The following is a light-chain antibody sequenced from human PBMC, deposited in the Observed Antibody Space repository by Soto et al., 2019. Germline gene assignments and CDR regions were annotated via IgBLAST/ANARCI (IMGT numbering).Light chain of an antibody. J-gene: IGKJ2*01. CDR1: QSINIW. CDR3: QQYNSYSYT. Sequence: DIQMTQSPSTLSASVGDRVTNTCRASQSINIWLAWYQQKPGKAPKFLIYDASSLESGVPSRFSGSGSGTEFTLTISSLQPDEFATYCCQQYNSYSYTFGQGTKLDI. V-gene: IGKV1-5*01. CDR2: DAS.